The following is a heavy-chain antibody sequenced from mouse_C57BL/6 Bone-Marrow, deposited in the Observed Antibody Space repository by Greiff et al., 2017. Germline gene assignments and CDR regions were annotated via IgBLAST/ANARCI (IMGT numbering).Heavy chain of an antibody. Sequence: QVHVKQPGAELVRPGTSVKLSCKASGYTFTSYWMHWVKQRPGQGLEWIGVIDPSDSYTNYNQKFTGKATLTVDTSSSTAYMQLSSLTSEDSADYYCASRDYSDYWGQGTTLTVSS. D-gene: IGHD3-1*01. J-gene: IGHJ2*01. CDR2: IDPSDSYT. CDR3: ASRDYSDY. CDR1: GYTFTSYW. V-gene: IGHV1-59*01.